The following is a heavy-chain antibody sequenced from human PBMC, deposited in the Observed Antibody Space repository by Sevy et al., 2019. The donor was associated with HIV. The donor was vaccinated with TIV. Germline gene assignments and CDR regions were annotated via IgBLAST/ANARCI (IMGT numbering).Heavy chain of an antibody. D-gene: IGHD4-4*01. Sequence: ASVKVSCKASGGTFSSYAISWVRQAPGQGLEWMGGIIPIFGTANYAQKFQGRVTITEVESTSTAYMELSSLRSEDTAVYYCARGNSNYVYYYYGMDVWGQGTTVTVSS. V-gene: IGHV1-69*13. CDR2: IIPIFGTA. CDR3: ARGNSNYVYYYYGMDV. J-gene: IGHJ6*02. CDR1: GGTFSSYA.